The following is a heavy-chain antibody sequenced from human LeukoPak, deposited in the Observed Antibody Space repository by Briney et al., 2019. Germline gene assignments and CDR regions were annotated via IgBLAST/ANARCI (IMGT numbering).Heavy chain of an antibody. CDR2: VYYSGTT. V-gene: IGHV4-39*01. D-gene: IGHD3/OR15-3a*01. CDR3: ARRRAPGTGFFDY. J-gene: IGHJ4*02. Sequence: SETLSLTCTVSGGSISSSGYYWAWVRQPPGKGLEWIGNVYYSGTTEYNPSLESRVTIFVDTSKSQFSLRVRSVTAADTAVYYCARRRAPGTGFFDYWGQGALVTVSS. CDR1: GGSISSSGYY.